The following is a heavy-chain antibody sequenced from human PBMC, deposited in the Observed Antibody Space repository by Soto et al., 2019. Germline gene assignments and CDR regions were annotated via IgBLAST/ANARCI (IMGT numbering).Heavy chain of an antibody. V-gene: IGHV1-69*12. D-gene: IGHD2-15*01. CDR3: ARFVVVVGAKGRFEP. Sequence: QVQLVQSGAEVKKPGSSVKVSCKASGGTFSSYAISWVRQAPGQGLEWMGGIIPIFGTANYAQKFQGRVRSTAHESTNTTYMEVGSLSVVDSFVYNCARFVVVVGAKGRFEPRAQGPQLSVSS. CDR1: GGTFSSYA. J-gene: IGHJ5*02. CDR2: IIPIFGTA.